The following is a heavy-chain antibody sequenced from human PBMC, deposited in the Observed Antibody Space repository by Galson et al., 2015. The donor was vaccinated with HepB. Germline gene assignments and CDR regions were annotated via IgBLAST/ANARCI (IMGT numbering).Heavy chain of an antibody. CDR1: GYTFTSYA. CDR2: INTNTGNP. D-gene: IGHD1-26*01. V-gene: IGHV7-4-1*02. J-gene: IGHJ4*02. CDR3: ARRAGLVGATDFDY. Sequence: SVKVSCKASGYTFTSYAMNWVRQAPGQGLEWMGWINTNTGNPTYAQGFTGRFVFSLDTSVSTAYLQISSLKAENTAVYYCARRAGLVGATDFDYWGQGTLVTVSS.